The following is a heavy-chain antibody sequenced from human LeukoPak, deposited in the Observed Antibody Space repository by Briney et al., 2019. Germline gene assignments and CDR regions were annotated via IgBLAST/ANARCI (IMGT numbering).Heavy chain of an antibody. Sequence: ASVKVSCKASGYTFTSYYMHWLRQAPGQGPEWMVIINPGSGSTRYAQKFQGRVTVTRDTSTSTVYMELTSLRSEDTAVYYCARGFSEYHDSTGYYGNFDYWGQGTLVTVSS. CDR3: ARGFSEYHDSTGYYGNFDY. CDR1: GYTFTSYY. V-gene: IGHV1-46*03. D-gene: IGHD3-22*01. J-gene: IGHJ4*02. CDR2: INPGSGST.